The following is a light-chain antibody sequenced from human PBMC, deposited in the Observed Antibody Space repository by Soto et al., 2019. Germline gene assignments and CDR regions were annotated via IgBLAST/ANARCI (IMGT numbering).Light chain of an antibody. J-gene: IGKJ5*01. CDR2: DVS. CDR1: QGVTTN. CDR3: QQYNNWPFS. V-gene: IGKV3-15*01. Sequence: EIVMTQSPGTLSVSPGERATLSCRAGQGVTTNFAWYQQKSGQSPRLLIYDVSIRATGVSARFSGTGSETDFTLTISGLQSEESAVYFCQQYNNWPFSFGQGTRLEIK.